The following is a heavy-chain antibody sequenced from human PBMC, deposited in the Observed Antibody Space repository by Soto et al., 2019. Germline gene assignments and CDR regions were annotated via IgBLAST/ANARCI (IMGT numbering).Heavy chain of an antibody. V-gene: IGHV6-1*01. Sequence: SQTLSLTCAISGDSVSSNTASWNWIRQSPPRGLEWLGRTYFRSKWYNDYAVSVKSRIIINPDTSNNQISLQLNSVTPEDTAVYFCAKGDNLGPKTGYAFDPWGQGIMVTVSS. J-gene: IGHJ5*02. CDR2: TYFRSKWYN. D-gene: IGHD5-12*01. CDR3: AKGDNLGPKTGYAFDP. CDR1: GDSVSSNTAS.